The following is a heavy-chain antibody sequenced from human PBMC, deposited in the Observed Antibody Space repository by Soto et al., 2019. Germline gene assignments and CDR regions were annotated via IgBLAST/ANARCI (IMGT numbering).Heavy chain of an antibody. CDR1: GYTFTSYG. CDR3: ARAHYYGSGSSNWFDP. Sequence: ASVKVSCKASGYTFTSYGISWVRQAPGQGLEWMGWISAYNGNTNYAQKLQGRVTMTTDTSTSTAYMELRSLRSDDTAVYYCARAHYYGSGSSNWFDPWGQGTLVTVSS. J-gene: IGHJ5*02. CDR2: ISAYNGNT. V-gene: IGHV1-18*01. D-gene: IGHD3-10*01.